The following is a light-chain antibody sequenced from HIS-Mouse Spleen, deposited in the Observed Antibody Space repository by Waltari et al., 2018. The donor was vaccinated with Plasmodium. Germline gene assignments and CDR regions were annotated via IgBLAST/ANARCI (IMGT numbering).Light chain of an antibody. Sequence: DIQMTQSPSSLSASVGRRVTLTCLASQSINSYLNLYQQKPGKAPKILIYAASRLQSGVPSRFSGSGSGTDFTLTISSLQPEDFATYYCQQNYNTWTFGQGTQVEIK. J-gene: IGKJ1*01. CDR1: QSINSY. CDR3: QQNYNTWT. CDR2: AAS. V-gene: IGKV1-39*01.